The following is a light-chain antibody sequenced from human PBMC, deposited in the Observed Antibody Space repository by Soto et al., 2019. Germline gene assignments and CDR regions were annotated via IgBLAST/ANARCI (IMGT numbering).Light chain of an antibody. J-gene: IGKJ1*01. V-gene: IGKV1-12*01. CDR3: QQGSSFPWT. Sequence: RTQSPSSVSASVGDRVTITCRASQDVDSWLAWYQQKPGKAPKLLIYAASNLQSGVPSRFTGSGSGTDFTVTVSSLQPEDFATYYCQQGSSFPWTFGQGTKVDIK. CDR1: QDVDSW. CDR2: AAS.